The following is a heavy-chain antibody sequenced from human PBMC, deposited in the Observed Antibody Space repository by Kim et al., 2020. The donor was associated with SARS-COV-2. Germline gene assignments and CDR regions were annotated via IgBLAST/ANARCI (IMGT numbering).Heavy chain of an antibody. J-gene: IGHJ4*02. V-gene: IGHV1-2*02. CDR1: GYTFTDNN. CDR3: AREGAASKLYDY. D-gene: IGHD6-13*01. Sequence: ASVKFSCKTSGYTFTDNNLHWVRQAPGQGLEWMGWINPNSGGANYAQRFQDRVTMTRDMSLTTAYMELKMMKSDDTAIYYCAREGAASKLYDYWGLGTLVTVSS. CDR2: INPNSGGA.